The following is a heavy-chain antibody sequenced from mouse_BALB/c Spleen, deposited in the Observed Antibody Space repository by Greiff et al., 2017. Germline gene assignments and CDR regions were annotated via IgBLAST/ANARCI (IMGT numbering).Heavy chain of an antibody. Sequence: EVMLVESGGGLVQPGGSRKLSCAASGFTFSSFGMHWVRQAPEKGLEWVAYISSGSSTIYYADTVKGRFTISRDNPKNTLFLQMTSLRSEDTAMYYCASSSYYYGSSFYAMDYWGQGTSVTVSS. CDR3: ASSSYYYGSSFYAMDY. D-gene: IGHD1-1*01. CDR2: ISSGSSTI. CDR1: GFTFSSFG. V-gene: IGHV5-17*02. J-gene: IGHJ4*01.